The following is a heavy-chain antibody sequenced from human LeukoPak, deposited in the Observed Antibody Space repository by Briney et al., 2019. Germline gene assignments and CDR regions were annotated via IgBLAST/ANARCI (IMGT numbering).Heavy chain of an antibody. CDR3: ARDFISKAGVVIWAPDY. D-gene: IGHD3-3*01. CDR2: IIPIFGTA. V-gene: IGHV1-69*13. J-gene: IGHJ4*02. Sequence: GASVKVSCKASGGTFSSYAISWVRQAPGQGLEWMGGIIPIFGTANYAQKFQGRVTITADESTSTAYMELSSLRSEDTAVYYCARDFISKAGVVIWAPDYWGQGTLVTVSS. CDR1: GGTFSSYA.